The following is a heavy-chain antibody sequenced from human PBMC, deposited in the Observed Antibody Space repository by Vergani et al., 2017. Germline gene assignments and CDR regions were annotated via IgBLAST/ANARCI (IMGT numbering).Heavy chain of an antibody. Sequence: EVQLVESGGGLVKPGGSLRLSCAASGFTFSSYSMNWVRQAPGKGLEWVSSISSSSSYIYYADSVKGRFTISRDNAKNSLYLQMNSLRAEDTAVYYCARDPGDSSVYSYFDYWGQGTLVTVSS. V-gene: IGHV3-21*01. J-gene: IGHJ4*02. CDR1: GFTFSSYS. D-gene: IGHD3-22*01. CDR3: ARDPGDSSVYSYFDY. CDR2: ISSSSSYI.